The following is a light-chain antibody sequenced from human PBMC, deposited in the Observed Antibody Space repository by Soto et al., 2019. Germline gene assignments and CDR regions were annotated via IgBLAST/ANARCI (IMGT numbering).Light chain of an antibody. CDR2: GAS. V-gene: IGKV3-15*01. CDR1: QSVATN. Sequence: EIVLTQSPATLSGSPGERATLSCRASQSVATNLAWYQQKPGQAPRLLIYGASTRAPGIPARFSGSGSGTDFTLTISSLQSVDFAVYSCQQYNNWPWTFGQGTKV. J-gene: IGKJ1*01. CDR3: QQYNNWPWT.